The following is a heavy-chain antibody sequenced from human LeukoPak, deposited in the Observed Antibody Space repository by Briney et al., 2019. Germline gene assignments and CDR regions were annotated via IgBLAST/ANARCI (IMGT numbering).Heavy chain of an antibody. D-gene: IGHD6-13*01. Sequence: GESLTISCKGSGYSFTSYWIGWVRQMPGKGLEWMGIIYPGDSDTTYSPSFQVQVTISADKSISTAYPQWSSLKASDTAMYYCARRPVYIAAAGHAWFDPWGQGTLVTVSS. CDR2: IYPGDSDT. CDR3: ARRPVYIAAAGHAWFDP. J-gene: IGHJ5*02. V-gene: IGHV5-51*01. CDR1: GYSFTSYW.